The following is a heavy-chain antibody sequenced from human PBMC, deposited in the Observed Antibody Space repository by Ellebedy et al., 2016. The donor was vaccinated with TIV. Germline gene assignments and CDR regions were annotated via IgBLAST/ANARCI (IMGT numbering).Heavy chain of an antibody. CDR1: GFSFSGYY. J-gene: IGHJ4*02. V-gene: IGHV3-11*01. CDR2: ISSSGSTI. CDR3: ARPRGYSYGGFDY. Sequence: PGGSLRLSCAASGFSFSGYYMSRIRHAPRKGLEWVSYISSSGSTIYSADSLKGRFTISRDNAKNSLYLQMNSLRAEDTAVYYCARPRGYSYGGFDYWGQGTLVTVSS. D-gene: IGHD5-18*01.